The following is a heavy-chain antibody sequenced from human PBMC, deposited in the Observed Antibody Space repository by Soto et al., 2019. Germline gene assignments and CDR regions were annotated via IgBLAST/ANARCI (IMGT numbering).Heavy chain of an antibody. CDR1: GGSISIQY. V-gene: IGHV4-59*11. D-gene: IGHD3-3*01. J-gene: IGHJ5*02. Sequence: SEKLSLTCTFSGGSISIQYWSWLRQPPGKGLDLIGYIYYSGSTNYNPSLKSRVTISIDTSRNQFSLELRSVTAADTAVYYCARDVGLQYDTGYSDFWTGKNNWFDPWGQGTMVTVSS. CDR3: ARDVGLQYDTGYSDFWTGKNNWFDP. CDR2: IYYSGST.